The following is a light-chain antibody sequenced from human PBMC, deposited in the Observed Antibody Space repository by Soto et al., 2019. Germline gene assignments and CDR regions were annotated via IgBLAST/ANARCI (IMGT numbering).Light chain of an antibody. Sequence: DIQMTQSPSSLSASVGDRVTITCRASQSISSYLNWYQQKPGKAPKLLIYAASSLQSWVPSRFSGSGSGTDFTLTISSLQPEDFATYYCQQSYNTLLFTFGQGTKLEIK. J-gene: IGKJ2*01. V-gene: IGKV1-39*01. CDR1: QSISSY. CDR3: QQSYNTLLFT. CDR2: AAS.